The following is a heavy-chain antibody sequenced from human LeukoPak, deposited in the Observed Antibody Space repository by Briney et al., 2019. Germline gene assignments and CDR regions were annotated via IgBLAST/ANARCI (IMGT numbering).Heavy chain of an antibody. CDR3: AKRGSTTYHFDS. CDR1: GFTFSSFA. Sequence: GGSLRLSCAASGFTFSSFAMRWVRQAPGKGLEWVSSISGNGVGTYYADSVKGRFTISRDNSKNSLNLQMNSLRVEDTAVYYCAKRGSTTYHFDSWGQGTPVIVSS. J-gene: IGHJ4*02. V-gene: IGHV3-23*01. CDR2: ISGNGVGT. D-gene: IGHD2-2*01.